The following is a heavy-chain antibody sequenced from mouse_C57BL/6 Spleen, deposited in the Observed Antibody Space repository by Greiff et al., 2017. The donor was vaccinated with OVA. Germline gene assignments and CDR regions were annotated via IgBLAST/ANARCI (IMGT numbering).Heavy chain of an antibody. CDR2: IYPSDSET. V-gene: IGHV1-61*01. Sequence: VQLQQPGAELVRPGSSVKLSCKASGYTFTSYWMDWVKQRPGQGLEWIGNIYPSDSETHYNQKFKDKATLTVDKSSSTTYMHLSRLTSEDSAVYYCARSYAEAMDYWGQGTSVTVSS. D-gene: IGHD1-1*01. CDR1: GYTFTSYW. CDR3: ARSYAEAMDY. J-gene: IGHJ4*01.